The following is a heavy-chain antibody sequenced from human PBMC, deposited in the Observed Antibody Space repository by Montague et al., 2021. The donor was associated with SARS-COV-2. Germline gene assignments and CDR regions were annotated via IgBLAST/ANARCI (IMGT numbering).Heavy chain of an antibody. CDR3: ARDRNDGNDRFFDY. CDR1: DVSISTSNY. Sequence: SETLSLTCSVSDVSISTSNYWGWLRQTPGKGLEWIASIHFTGTTYYKPSLKSRVTISVDTSKNQFSLKLTSLTAADTAIYFCARDRNDGNDRFFDYWGQGTLVTVSS. J-gene: IGHJ4*02. V-gene: IGHV4-39*07. D-gene: IGHD1-1*01. CDR2: IHFTGTT.